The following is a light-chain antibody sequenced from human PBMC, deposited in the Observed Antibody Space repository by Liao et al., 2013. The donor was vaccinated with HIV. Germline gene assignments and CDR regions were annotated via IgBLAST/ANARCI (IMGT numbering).Light chain of an antibody. J-gene: IGLJ2*01. Sequence: YELTQPPSVSVSPGQTASITCSGDNLGDKYTSWHQQKPGQSPVLVIYQDIKRPSGIPERFSGSNSGNTATLTISGTQAMDEGDFYCQAWDSGAEIFGGGTKLTVL. CDR3: QAWDSGAEI. V-gene: IGLV3-1*01. CDR2: QDI. CDR1: NLGDKY.